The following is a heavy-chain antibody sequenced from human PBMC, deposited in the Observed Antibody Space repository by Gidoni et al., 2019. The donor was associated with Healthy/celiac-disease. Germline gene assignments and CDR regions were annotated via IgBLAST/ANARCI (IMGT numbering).Heavy chain of an antibody. D-gene: IGHD2-2*02. CDR1: GYTITGYY. CDR3: ATQDCSSTSCYTNWFDP. Sequence: QVQLVQSGAEVKKPGASVKVACKASGYTITGYYMHWWRQAPGQGLEWMGWINPNSGGTNYAQKFQGRVTMTRDTSISTAYMELSRLRSDDTAVYYCATQDCSSTSCYTNWFDPWGQGTLVTVSS. CDR2: INPNSGGT. V-gene: IGHV1-2*02. J-gene: IGHJ5*02.